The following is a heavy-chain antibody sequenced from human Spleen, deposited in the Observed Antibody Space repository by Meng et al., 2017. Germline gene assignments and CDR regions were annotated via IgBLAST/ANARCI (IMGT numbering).Heavy chain of an antibody. Sequence: QWQLRESGPGLVKPSETLSLSCAVYGGSFSGYYWSWIRQPPGKGLEWIGEINHSGSTNYNPSLESRATISVDTSQNNLSLKLSSVTAADSAVYYCARGPTTMAHDFDYWGQGTLVTVSS. CDR2: INHSGST. CDR1: GGSFSGYY. J-gene: IGHJ4*02. D-gene: IGHD4-11*01. V-gene: IGHV4-34*01. CDR3: ARGPTTMAHDFDY.